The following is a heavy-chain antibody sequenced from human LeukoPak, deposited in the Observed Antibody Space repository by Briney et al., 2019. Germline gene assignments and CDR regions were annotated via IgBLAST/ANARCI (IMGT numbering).Heavy chain of an antibody. V-gene: IGHV3-21*01. Sequence: KTGGSLRLSCAASGFTFSSYSMNWVRQAPGKGLEWVSSISSSSSYIYYADSVKGRFTISRDNAKNTLYLQMNSLRAEDTAVYYCGRSSYSSSGGAPDCWGQGTLVTVSS. D-gene: IGHD6-6*01. CDR2: ISSSSSYI. J-gene: IGHJ4*02. CDR1: GFTFSSYS. CDR3: GRSSYSSSGGAPDC.